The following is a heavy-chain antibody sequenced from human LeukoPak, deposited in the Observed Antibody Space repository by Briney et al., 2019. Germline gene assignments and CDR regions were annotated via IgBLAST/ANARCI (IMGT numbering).Heavy chain of an antibody. V-gene: IGHV4-34*01. CDR3: ARGEAAGSYYYGMDV. CDR1: GGSFSGYY. CDR2: INHSGST. J-gene: IGHJ6*02. D-gene: IGHD6-13*01. Sequence: SETLSLTCAVYGGSFSGYYWSWIRQPPGKGLEWTGEINHSGSTNYNPSLKSRVTISVDTSKNQFSPKLSSVTAADTAVYYCARGEAAGSYYYGMDVWGQGTTVTVSS.